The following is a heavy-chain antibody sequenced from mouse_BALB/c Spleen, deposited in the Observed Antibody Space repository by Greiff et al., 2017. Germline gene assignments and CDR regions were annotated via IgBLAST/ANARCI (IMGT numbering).Heavy chain of an antibody. CDR2: INSNGGST. D-gene: IGHD2-3*01. J-gene: IGHJ2*01. CDR3: ARDRGWLLPLYYFDY. V-gene: IGHV5-6-3*01. CDR1: GFTFSSYG. Sequence: DVKLVESGGGLVQPGGSLKLSCAASGFTFSSYGMSWVRQTPDKRLELVATINSNGGSTYYPDSVKGRFTISRDNAKNTLYLQMSSLKSEDTAMYYCARDRGWLLPLYYFDYWGQGTTLTVSS.